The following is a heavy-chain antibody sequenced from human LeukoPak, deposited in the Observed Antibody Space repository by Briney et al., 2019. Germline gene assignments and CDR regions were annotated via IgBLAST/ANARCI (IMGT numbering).Heavy chain of an antibody. D-gene: IGHD5-12*01. Sequence: GGSLRLSCAASGFTFSGYSMNWVRQAPGKGLEWVSSISSSSSYIYYADSVKGRFTISRDNAKNSLYLQMNSLRAEDTAVYYCARERSGYDSARWFDPWGQGTLVTVSS. CDR1: GFTFSGYS. CDR3: ARERSGYDSARWFDP. J-gene: IGHJ5*02. CDR2: ISSSSSYI. V-gene: IGHV3-21*01.